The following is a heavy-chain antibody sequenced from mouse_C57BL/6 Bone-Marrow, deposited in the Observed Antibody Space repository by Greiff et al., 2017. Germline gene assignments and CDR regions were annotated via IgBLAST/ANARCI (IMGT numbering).Heavy chain of an antibody. CDR2: IDPETGGT. D-gene: IGHD1-1*01. J-gene: IGHJ2*01. CDR1: GYTFTDYE. V-gene: IGHV1-15*01. Sequence: VQLVESGAELVRPGASVTLSCKASGYTFTDYEMHWVKQTPVHGLEWIGAIDPETGGTAYNQKFKGKAILTADKSSSTAYRELRSLTSEDSAVYYWTRGGTVVAVDYWGQGTTRTVSA. CDR3: TRGGTVVAVDY.